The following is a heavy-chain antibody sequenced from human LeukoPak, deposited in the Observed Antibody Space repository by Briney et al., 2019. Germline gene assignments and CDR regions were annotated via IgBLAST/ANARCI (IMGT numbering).Heavy chain of an antibody. Sequence: SVKVSCKASGGTFSSYAISWVRQAPGQGLEWMGGIIPIFGTANYAQKFQGRVTITADESTSTAYMELSSLRSEDTAVYYCARGRWTDVARGSYYFDYWGQGTLVSVSS. D-gene: IGHD3-10*01. J-gene: IGHJ4*02. CDR3: ARGRWTDVARGSYYFDY. CDR2: IIPIFGTA. V-gene: IGHV1-69*13. CDR1: GGTFSSYA.